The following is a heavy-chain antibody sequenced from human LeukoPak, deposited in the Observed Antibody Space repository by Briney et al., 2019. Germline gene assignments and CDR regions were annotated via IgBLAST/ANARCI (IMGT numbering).Heavy chain of an antibody. V-gene: IGHV4-34*01. CDR2: INHSGST. CDR1: GGSFSGYY. J-gene: IGHJ6*03. CDR3: ARTLHYYYYVDV. Sequence: SETLSLTCAVYGGSFSGYYWSWIRQPPGKGLEWIGEINHSGSTNYNPSLKSRVTISVDTSKNQFSLKLSSVTAADTAVYYCARTLHYYYYVDVWGKGTTVTVSS. D-gene: IGHD3-16*01.